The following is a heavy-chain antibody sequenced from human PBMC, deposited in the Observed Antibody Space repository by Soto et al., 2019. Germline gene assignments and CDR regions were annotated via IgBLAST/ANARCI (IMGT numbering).Heavy chain of an antibody. Sequence: QVQLQQSGPGLVKPSQTLSLTCAISGGSVSTNSATWDWIRQSPSRGLEGLGRTYYRSKWYNDYAVSVKGRITNNPAKSNNHLSLQLNSVTPDDTAVYYCARLIGNSWLDSWGQGTLVTVSS. CDR3: ARLIGNSWLDS. D-gene: IGHD2-8*01. CDR1: GGSVSTNSAT. V-gene: IGHV6-1*01. CDR2: TYYRSKWYN. J-gene: IGHJ5*01.